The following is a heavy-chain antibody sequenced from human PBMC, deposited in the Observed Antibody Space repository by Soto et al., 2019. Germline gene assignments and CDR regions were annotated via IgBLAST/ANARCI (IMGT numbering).Heavy chain of an antibody. V-gene: IGHV3-7*01. D-gene: IGHD6-19*01. CDR3: GRGGGWNPEF. Sequence: EVQLVESGGGLVQPGGSLRLSCAASGFTFSMTWMQWVRQVPGKGLEWVAILNEDGSDTYYVDSVKGRFSISRDNAKDSLYLQMNSLRADDTAVYYCGRGGGWNPEFWGQGTLVTVSS. CDR2: LNEDGSDT. J-gene: IGHJ4*02. CDR1: GFTFSMTW.